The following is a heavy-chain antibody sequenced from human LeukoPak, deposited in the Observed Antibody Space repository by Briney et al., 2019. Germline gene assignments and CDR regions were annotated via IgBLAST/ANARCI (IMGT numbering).Heavy chain of an antibody. CDR3: ASGWYYTPFLFDP. J-gene: IGHJ5*02. CDR1: GGSISSYY. Sequence: PSETLSLTCTVSGGSISSYYWSWIRQPPGKGLEWIGYIYTSGSTNYNPSLKSRVTISVDTSKNQFSLKLSSVTAADTAVYYCASGWYYTPFLFDPWGQRTLVTVSS. CDR2: IYTSGST. D-gene: IGHD3-10*01. V-gene: IGHV4-4*09.